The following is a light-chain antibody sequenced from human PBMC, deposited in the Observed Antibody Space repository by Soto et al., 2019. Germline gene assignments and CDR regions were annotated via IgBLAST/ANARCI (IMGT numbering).Light chain of an antibody. CDR3: GSWDNILRAYV. V-gene: IGLV1-51*01. CDR1: GSNLGRNY. CDR2: DNV. Sequence: QSVLTQPPSVSATPGQKVTISCSGSGSNLGRNYVSWYQQLPGTAPKLLIYDNVYRFSGIPDRFSASKSGTSATLGITGLQTGDEGDSYCGSWDNILRAYVFGTGTKLTVL. J-gene: IGLJ1*01.